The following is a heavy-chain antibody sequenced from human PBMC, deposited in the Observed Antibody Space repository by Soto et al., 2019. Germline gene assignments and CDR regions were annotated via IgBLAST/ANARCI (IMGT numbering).Heavy chain of an antibody. J-gene: IGHJ4*02. CDR2: IYWDDSK. D-gene: IGHD3-9*01. V-gene: IGHV2-5*02. CDR1: GFSLSTSGVG. CDR3: AHKGPEDWPLDY. Sequence: QITLKESGPPLVRPTQTLTLTCAFSGFSLSTSGVGVGWIRQPPGKALEWLAVIYWDDSKHYSPPLRSRLTITKATSKIQVVLTMTNMDPMDTGTYYCAHKGPEDWPLDYWGQGTLVTVSS.